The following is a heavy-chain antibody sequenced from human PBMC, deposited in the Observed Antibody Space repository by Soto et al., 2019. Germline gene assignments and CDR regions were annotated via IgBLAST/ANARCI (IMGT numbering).Heavy chain of an antibody. CDR1: GYTFTGYI. CDR3: AREGGHGGKFDY. J-gene: IGHJ4*02. D-gene: IGHD3-16*01. V-gene: IGHV1-2*04. Sequence: ASVKVSCKASGYTFTGYIIHWVRQAPGQGLEWMGWINPNSGDTMYEQNFQGWVTMTRDTSIGTAYMEFKRLTSDDTAVYYCAREGGHGGKFDYWGQGTLVTVSS. CDR2: INPNSGDT.